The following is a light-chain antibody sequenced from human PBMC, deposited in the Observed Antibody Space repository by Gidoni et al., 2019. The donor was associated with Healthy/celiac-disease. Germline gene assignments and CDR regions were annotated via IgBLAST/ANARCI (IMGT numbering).Light chain of an antibody. CDR3: QQSYSTPPG. V-gene: IGKV1-39*01. Sequence: DIQMTQSPSSLSASVGDRVTITCRASQSISSYLNWYQQKPGKAPKLLIYAASSLQSGVPSRFSGSGSGTDFTLTISSLQPEDFETYYCQQSYSTPPGFXPXTKVDIK. J-gene: IGKJ3*01. CDR1: QSISSY. CDR2: AAS.